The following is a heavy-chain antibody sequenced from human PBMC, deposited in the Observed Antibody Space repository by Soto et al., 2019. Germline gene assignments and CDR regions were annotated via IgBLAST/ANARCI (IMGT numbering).Heavy chain of an antibody. V-gene: IGHV1-18*01. CDR2: ISGYNGNS. CDR3: ARLGSGTYAPDY. D-gene: IGHD3-10*01. CDR1: GYTFSNYG. Sequence: QVQVGQSEAEVKKPGASVTVSCNVSGYTFSNYGVTWVRQAPRQGLEWMGWISGYNGNSNHAQKFQGRVTMTTDTTTSTAYLELRNLRSDDTALYYCARLGSGTYAPDYWGRGTQVTVS. J-gene: IGHJ4*02.